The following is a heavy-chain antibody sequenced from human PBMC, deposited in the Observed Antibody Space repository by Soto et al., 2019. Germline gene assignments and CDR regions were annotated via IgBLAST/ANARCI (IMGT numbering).Heavy chain of an antibody. CDR2: IYYSGST. Sequence: SETLSLTCTVSGGSISSYYWSWIRQPPGKGLEWIGYIYYSGSTNYNPSLKSRVTISVDTSKNQFSLKLSSVTAADTAVYYCARPRDCSSTSCYGALDPWGQGTRVTVSS. CDR1: GGSISSYY. J-gene: IGHJ5*02. D-gene: IGHD2-2*01. V-gene: IGHV4-59*08. CDR3: ARPRDCSSTSCYGALDP.